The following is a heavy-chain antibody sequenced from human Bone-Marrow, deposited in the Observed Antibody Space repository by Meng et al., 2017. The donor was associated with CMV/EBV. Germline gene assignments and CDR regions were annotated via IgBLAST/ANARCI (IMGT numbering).Heavy chain of an antibody. CDR1: RYTFTGYY. Sequence: SVKVSCKASRYTFTGYYVHWVRQAPGQGLEWMGGIIPIFGTANYAQKFQGRVTITTDESTSTAYMELSSLRSEDTAVYYCARGSIGYCSSTSCYLRTFSVMDVWGQGTTVTVSS. CDR2: IIPIFGTA. J-gene: IGHJ6*02. V-gene: IGHV1-69*05. D-gene: IGHD2-2*01. CDR3: ARGSIGYCSSTSCYLRTFSVMDV.